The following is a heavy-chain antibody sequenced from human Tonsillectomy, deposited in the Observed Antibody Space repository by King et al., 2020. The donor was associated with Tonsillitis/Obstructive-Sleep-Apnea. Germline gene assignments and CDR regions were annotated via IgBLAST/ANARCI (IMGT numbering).Heavy chain of an antibody. J-gene: IGHJ4*02. V-gene: IGHV3-11*05. CDR3: ARDPGYCSGGSCYSGVLDY. CDR1: GFTFSDYY. Sequence: VQLVESGGGLVKPGGSLRLSCAASGFTFSDYYMSWIRQAPGKGLEWVSYISSSSSYTNYADSVKGRFNISRDNAKNSLYLQMNSLRAEDTAVYYCARDPGYCSGGSCYSGVLDYWGQGTLVTVSS. CDR2: ISSSSSYT. D-gene: IGHD2-15*01.